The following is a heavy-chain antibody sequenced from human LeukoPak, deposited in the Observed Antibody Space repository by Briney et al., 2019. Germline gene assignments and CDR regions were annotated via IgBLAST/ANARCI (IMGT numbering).Heavy chain of an antibody. CDR2: IYTSGST. D-gene: IGHD1-26*01. Sequence: TLSPTCTVSGGSISSGSYYWNWIRQPAGKGLEWIGRIYTSGSTNYNPSLKSRVTMSVDTSKNQFSLKLSSVTAADTAVYYCARDNSFSGSYPPSFDYWGQGTLVTVSS. J-gene: IGHJ4*02. CDR3: ARDNSFSGSYPPSFDY. V-gene: IGHV4-61*02. CDR1: GGSISSGSYY.